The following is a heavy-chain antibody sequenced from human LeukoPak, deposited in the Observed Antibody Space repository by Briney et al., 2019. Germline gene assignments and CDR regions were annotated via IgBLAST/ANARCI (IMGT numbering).Heavy chain of an antibody. CDR3: ARGRDDNSGYYYGSYDY. J-gene: IGHJ4*02. CDR2: IIPIFDTT. CDR1: GGTSSSYA. Sequence: GSSVKVSCKASGGTSSSYAISWVRQAPGQGLEWMGGIIPIFDTTNYAQKFLGRVTITADESTSTAYMELSSLRSEDAAVYYCARGRDDNSGYYYGSYDYWGQGTLVTVSS. V-gene: IGHV1-69*01. D-gene: IGHD3-22*01.